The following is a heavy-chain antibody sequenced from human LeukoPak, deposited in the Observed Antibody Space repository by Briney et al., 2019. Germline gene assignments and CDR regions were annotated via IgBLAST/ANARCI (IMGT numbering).Heavy chain of an antibody. CDR2: ISYDGSNK. Sequence: GGSLRLSCAASGFTFSSFSSYGMHWVRQAPGKGLEWVAVISYDGSNKHHVDSVKGRFTISRDNSKNTLYLQMNSLRVEDTAVYYCAKDRGDSSWYHYGMDVWGQGTPVPVSS. CDR3: AKDRGDSSWYHYGMDV. CDR1: GFTFSSFSSYG. V-gene: IGHV3-30*18. J-gene: IGHJ6*02. D-gene: IGHD3-16*01.